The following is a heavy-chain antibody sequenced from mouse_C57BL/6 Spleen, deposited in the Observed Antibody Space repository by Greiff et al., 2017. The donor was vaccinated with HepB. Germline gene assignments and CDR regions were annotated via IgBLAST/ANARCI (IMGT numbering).Heavy chain of an antibody. CDR3: ARLGDPYWYFDG. J-gene: IGHJ1*03. D-gene: IGHD3-3*01. CDR1: GFNFKNSY. Sequence: VQLQQSVAELVRPGASVKLSCTASGFNFKNSYMHWVKQRPDQGLEWIGRIDPANGNTKYAQKFQGKATITADTSSNTAYLQLSSLTSEDTAIYYCARLGDPYWYFDGWGTGTTVTVAS. V-gene: IGHV14-3*01. CDR2: IDPANGNT.